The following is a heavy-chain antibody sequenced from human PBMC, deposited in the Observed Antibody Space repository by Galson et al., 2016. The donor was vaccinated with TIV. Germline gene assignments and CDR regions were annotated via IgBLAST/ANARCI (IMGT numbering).Heavy chain of an antibody. Sequence: SVKVSCKASGYTFTHYYMHWVRQAPGQGPGWMGRINPDSGGTDYAQKFQGRVTMTRDTSISTAYMDLSRLRSDDTAVYYCTRERGPGYCSRTSCYGYYGMDVWGQGTTVTVSS. CDR2: INPDSGGT. CDR3: TRERGPGYCSRTSCYGYYGMDV. V-gene: IGHV1-2*06. CDR1: GYTFTHYY. D-gene: IGHD2-2*03. J-gene: IGHJ6*02.